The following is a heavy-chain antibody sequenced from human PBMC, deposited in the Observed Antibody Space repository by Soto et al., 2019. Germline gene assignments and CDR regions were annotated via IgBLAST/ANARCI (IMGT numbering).Heavy chain of an antibody. CDR1: GYTFTRYT. J-gene: IGHJ5*02. D-gene: IGHD2-15*01. Sequence: QVQLVQSGAEVKEPGASVKISCKASGYTFTRYTMNWVRQAPGQRLEWMGWINPDNGNTKSSQKFQDRVIITRDTSASTAYMDLSSLRYEDTAVYYCARGIATGQLDPWGQGTLVTVSS. V-gene: IGHV1-3*01. CDR3: ARGIATGQLDP. CDR2: INPDNGNT.